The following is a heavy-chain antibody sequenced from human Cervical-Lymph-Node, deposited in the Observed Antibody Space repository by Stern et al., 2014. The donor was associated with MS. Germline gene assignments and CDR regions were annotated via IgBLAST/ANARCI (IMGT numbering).Heavy chain of an antibody. D-gene: IGHD5-12*01. V-gene: IGHV7-4-1*01. Sequence: QVQLGQSESELKKPGASVKVSCKASGYTFTSYAMNWVRQAPGQGLEWMGWINTNTGNPTYAQGFAGRFVFFLDTSVSTAYLQLRSLKAEDTAVYYCARVWLGAFDIWGQGTMVTVSS. CDR1: GYTFTSYA. CDR2: INTNTGNP. J-gene: IGHJ3*02. CDR3: ARVWLGAFDI.